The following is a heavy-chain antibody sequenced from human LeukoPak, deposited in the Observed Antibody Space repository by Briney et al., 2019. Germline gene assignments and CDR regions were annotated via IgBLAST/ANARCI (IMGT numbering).Heavy chain of an antibody. D-gene: IGHD5-12*01. CDR1: GFTFSSYS. Sequence: GGSLRLSCAASGFTFSSYSMNWVRQAPGKGLEWVSSISSSSSYIYYADSVKGRFTISRDNAKDSLYLQMNSLRAEDTAVYYCARDPGYAAEFDYWGQGTLVTVSS. CDR3: ARDPGYAAEFDY. CDR2: ISSSSSYI. V-gene: IGHV3-21*01. J-gene: IGHJ4*02.